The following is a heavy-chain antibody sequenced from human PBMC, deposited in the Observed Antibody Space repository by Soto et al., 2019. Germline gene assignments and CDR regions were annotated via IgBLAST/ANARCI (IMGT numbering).Heavy chain of an antibody. V-gene: IGHV1-8*01. J-gene: IGHJ6*03. D-gene: IGHD2-2*01. CDR2: MNPNSGNA. Sequence: EASVKVSCKASGYTFTSYDINWVRQATGQGLEWMGWMNPNSGNAGYAQKFQGRVTMTRNTSISTAYMELSSLRSEDTAVYYCAKRRSYCSGTSCPMDVWGKGTTVTVSS. CDR3: AKRRSYCSGTSCPMDV. CDR1: GYTFTSYD.